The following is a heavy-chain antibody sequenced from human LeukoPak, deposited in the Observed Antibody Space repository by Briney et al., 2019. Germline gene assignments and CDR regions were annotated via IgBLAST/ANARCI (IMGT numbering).Heavy chain of an antibody. CDR1: GFTFSSYG. CDR2: ISYDGSNK. V-gene: IGHV3-30*18. D-gene: IGHD2-2*01. CDR3: AKSGPDIVVVPAAPYYYGMDV. J-gene: IGHJ6*02. Sequence: GGSLRLSCAASGFTFSSYGMHWVRQAPGKGLEWVAVISYDGSNKYYADSVKGRFTISRDNSKNTLYLQMNSLRAEDTAVYYCAKSGPDIVVVPAAPYYYGMDVWGQGTTVTVSS.